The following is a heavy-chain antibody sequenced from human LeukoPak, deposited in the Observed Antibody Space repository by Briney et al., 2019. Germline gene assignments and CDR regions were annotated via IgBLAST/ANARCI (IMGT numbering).Heavy chain of an antibody. V-gene: IGHV4-39*01. D-gene: IGHD3-22*01. CDR3: ATHTNRYYYGSSGCFGFDY. CDR2: IYYSGST. Sequence: SETLSLTCTVSGGSISSSSYYWGWIRQPPGKGLEWIGRIYYSGSTYYNPSLKSRVTISVDTSKNQFSLKLSSVTAADTAVYYCATHTNRYYYGSSGCFGFDYWGQGTLVTVAS. CDR1: GGSISSSSYY. J-gene: IGHJ4*02.